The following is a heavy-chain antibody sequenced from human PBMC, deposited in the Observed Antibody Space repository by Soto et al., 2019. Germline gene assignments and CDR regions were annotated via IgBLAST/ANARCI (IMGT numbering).Heavy chain of an antibody. D-gene: IGHD3-3*01. J-gene: IGHJ6*02. CDR1: GGSSSSYY. CDR2: IYTSGST. CDR3: ARAVTIFGVVVYGMDV. V-gene: IGHV4-4*07. Sequence: NPSETLSLTCTVSGGSSSSYYWSWIRQPAGKGLEWIGRIYTSGSTNYNPSLKSRVTMSVDTSKNQFSLKLSSVTAADTALYYGARAVTIFGVVVYGMDVWGQGTTVTVSS.